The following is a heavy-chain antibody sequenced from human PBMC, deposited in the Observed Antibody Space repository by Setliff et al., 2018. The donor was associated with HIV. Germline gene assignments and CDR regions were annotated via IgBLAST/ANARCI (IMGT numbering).Heavy chain of an antibody. J-gene: IGHJ6*03. CDR2: IIPIFGTV. V-gene: IGHV1-69*13. CDR3: VRDRRRDDYNVDSYYYYYMDV. CDR1: GGTFSSYA. Sequence: SVKVSCKASGGTFSSYAISWVRQAPGQGLEWMGGIIPIFGTVKYAQKFQGRVTITADGSTSTAYMEVSRLRSEDTAVYYCVRDRRRDDYNVDSYYYYYMDVWGKGTTVTVSS. D-gene: IGHD4-4*01.